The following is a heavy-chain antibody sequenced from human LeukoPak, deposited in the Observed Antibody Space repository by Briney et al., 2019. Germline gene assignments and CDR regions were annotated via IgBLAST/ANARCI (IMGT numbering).Heavy chain of an antibody. CDR2: IYSDDTT. CDR3: AGHRIPEDDGFSDPLSSVFPAPLSN. V-gene: IGHV3-53*01. Sequence: GGSLRLSCAASGFTVSTNDMSWVRQAPGKGLDWVSAIYSDDTTYYADCVKGRFTISRDNSKNQTYFQMNSLRRADTALFYCAGHRIPEDDGFSDPLSSVFPAPLSNWGQGTLVTVSS. J-gene: IGHJ4*02. D-gene: IGHD1-14*01. CDR1: GFTVSTND.